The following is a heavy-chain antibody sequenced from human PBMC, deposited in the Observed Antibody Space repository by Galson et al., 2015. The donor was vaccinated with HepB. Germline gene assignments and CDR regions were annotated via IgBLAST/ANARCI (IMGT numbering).Heavy chain of an antibody. CDR1: GGSFSGYY. Sequence: TLSLTCAVYGGSFSGYYWSWIRQPPGKGLEWIGEINHSGSTNYNPSLKSRVTISVDTSKNQFSLKLSSVTAADTAVYYCARPRRDAFDIWGQGTMVTVSS. V-gene: IGHV4-34*01. CDR3: ARPRRDAFDI. J-gene: IGHJ3*02. CDR2: INHSGST.